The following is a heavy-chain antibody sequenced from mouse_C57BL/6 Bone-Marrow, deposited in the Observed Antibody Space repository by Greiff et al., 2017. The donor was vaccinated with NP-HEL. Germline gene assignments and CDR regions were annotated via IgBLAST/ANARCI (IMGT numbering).Heavy chain of an antibody. V-gene: IGHV7-3*01. CDR2: IRNKANGYTT. CDR1: GFTFTDYY. Sequence: EVKLMESGGGLVQPGGSLSLSCAASGFTFTDYYMSWVRQPPGKALEWLGFIRNKANGYTTEYSASVKGRFTISRDNSQSILYLQMNALRAEDSATYYCARSLEGNYWGQGTTLTVSS. CDR3: ARSLEGNY. J-gene: IGHJ2*01.